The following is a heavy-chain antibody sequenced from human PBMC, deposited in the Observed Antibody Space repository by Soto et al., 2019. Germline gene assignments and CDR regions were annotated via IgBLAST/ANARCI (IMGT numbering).Heavy chain of an antibody. Sequence: GGSLSLTCEASGFTFSRVSMNWVRQVPGKGLEWVGSSSSASSETWYADSVKGRFIISSDNAQNSLFLQMNTLRPEDSAIYYCARVAYWGPGTQVTVSS. CDR3: ARVAY. CDR1: GFTFSRVS. V-gene: IGHV3-21*01. CDR2: SSSASSET. J-gene: IGHJ4*02.